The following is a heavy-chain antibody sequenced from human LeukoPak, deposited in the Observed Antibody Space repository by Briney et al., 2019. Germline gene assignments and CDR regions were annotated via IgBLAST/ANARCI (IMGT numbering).Heavy chain of an antibody. J-gene: IGHJ4*02. CDR1: GYTFTSYD. Sequence: AXVKVSCKASGYTFTSYDMNWGGQAPGQGLEGMGWMNPNSGNTVYAHKFQARVTITRTTSISTAYMELSSLRSEDTAVYYCARASRGGRGVINLQQSYYFDYWGQGTLVTVSS. CDR3: ARASRGGRGVINLQQSYYFDY. V-gene: IGHV1-8*03. CDR2: MNPNSGNT. D-gene: IGHD3-10*01.